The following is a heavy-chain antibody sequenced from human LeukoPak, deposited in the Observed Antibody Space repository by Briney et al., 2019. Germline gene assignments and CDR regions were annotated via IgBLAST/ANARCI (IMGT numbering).Heavy chain of an antibody. D-gene: IGHD3-22*01. J-gene: IGHJ4*02. CDR3: ARESPSGYYNRPIDY. CDR2: IYYSGSI. V-gene: IGHV4-59*01. CDR1: GASISSYY. Sequence: SETLSLTCTVSGASISSYYWSWIRQPPGKGLEWIGDIYYSGSIKYNPSLKSRVTMSVDTSKNQFSLKLSSVTAADTAIYYCARESPSGYYNRPIDYWGQGTLVTVSS.